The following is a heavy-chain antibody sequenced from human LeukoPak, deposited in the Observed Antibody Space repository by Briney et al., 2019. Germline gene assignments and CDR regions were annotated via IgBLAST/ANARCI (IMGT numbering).Heavy chain of an antibody. CDR1: GGSVSSSY. V-gene: IGHV4-59*02. Sequence: SETLSLTCTVPGGSVSSSYWSWIRQPPGKGLEWIGYIYYSRSANYNPSLKSRVTISVDTSKNQFSLKLSSVTAADTAVYYCARDVWYTHWGQGTLVTVSS. D-gene: IGHD2-8*01. J-gene: IGHJ4*02. CDR3: ARDVWYTH. CDR2: IYYSRSA.